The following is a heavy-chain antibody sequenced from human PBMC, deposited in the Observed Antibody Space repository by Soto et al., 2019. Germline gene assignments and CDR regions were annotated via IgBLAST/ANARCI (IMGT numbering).Heavy chain of an antibody. CDR1: GGSISSYY. CDR3: ARDREDGYNYYFGY. CDR2: IYYSGTT. J-gene: IGHJ4*02. D-gene: IGHD5-12*01. Sequence: PSETLSLTCTVSGGSISSYYWSWIRQPPGKGLEWIGYIYYSGTTNYNPSLKSRVTISVDTSKNQFSLKLSSLTAADTAVYYCARDREDGYNYYFGYWGQGTLVTVSS. V-gene: IGHV4-59*01.